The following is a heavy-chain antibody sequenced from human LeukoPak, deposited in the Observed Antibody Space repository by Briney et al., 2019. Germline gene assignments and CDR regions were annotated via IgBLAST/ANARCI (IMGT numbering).Heavy chain of an antibody. CDR3: ARDLSGDLTLGY. CDR1: GYTFTSYD. J-gene: IGHJ4*02. V-gene: IGHV1-8*01. Sequence: ASVKVSCKASGYTFTSYDINWVRQATGQRLEWMGWMNPNSGNTGYAQKFQGRVTMTRNTSISTAYMELSSLRSDDTAVYYCARDLSGDLTLGYWGQGTLVTVSS. D-gene: IGHD3-10*01. CDR2: MNPNSGNT.